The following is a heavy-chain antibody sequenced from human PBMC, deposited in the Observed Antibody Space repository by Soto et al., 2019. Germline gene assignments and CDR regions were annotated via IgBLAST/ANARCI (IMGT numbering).Heavy chain of an antibody. J-gene: IGHJ4*02. CDR2: ITGSGDKT. CDR1: GFSLKNYA. CDR3: ARDCSSSSCSVWRY. D-gene: IGHD2-2*01. Sequence: GGSLRLSCAASGFSLKNYAMTWVRQAPGKGLEWVSGITGSGDKTYYADSVKGRFVISRDNSENTLYLQMNSLRAEDTALYYCARDCSSSSCSVWRYWGQGTQVTVSS. V-gene: IGHV3-23*01.